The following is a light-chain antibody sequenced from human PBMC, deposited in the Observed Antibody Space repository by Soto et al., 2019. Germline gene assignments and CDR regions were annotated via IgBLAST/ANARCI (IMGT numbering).Light chain of an antibody. J-gene: IGKJ1*01. CDR2: KAS. CDR3: QQYNSYSWT. CDR1: QSFSTW. V-gene: IGKV1-5*03. Sequence: DIQMTQCPSTLSASVGDTVTISCRASQSFSTWLAWYQQKPGRAPKLLIYKASTLESGVPARFSGSGSGTEFTLTISSLQPDDFATYYCQQYNSYSWTFGQGTKVDIK.